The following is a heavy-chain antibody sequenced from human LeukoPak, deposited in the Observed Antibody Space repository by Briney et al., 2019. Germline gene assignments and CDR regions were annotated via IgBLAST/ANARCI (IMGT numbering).Heavy chain of an antibody. CDR1: GFTFSSYA. V-gene: IGHV3-30-3*01. Sequence: GGSLRLSCAASGFTFSSYAMHWVRQAPGKGLEWVAVISYDGSNKYYADSVKGRFTISRDNSKNTLYLQMNSLRAEDTAVYYCARDPGGRYNWNDREGYFDYWGQGTLVTVSS. CDR3: ARDPGGRYNWNDREGYFDY. D-gene: IGHD1-1*01. CDR2: ISYDGSNK. J-gene: IGHJ4*02.